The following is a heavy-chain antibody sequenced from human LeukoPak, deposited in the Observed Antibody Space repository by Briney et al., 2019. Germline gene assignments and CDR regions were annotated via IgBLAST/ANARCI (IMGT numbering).Heavy chain of an antibody. V-gene: IGHV4-61*02. J-gene: IGHJ4*02. CDR3: ARESMVRGVIAVPGFDY. CDR1: GGSISSGNYY. D-gene: IGHD3-10*01. Sequence: PSETLSLTCTVSGGSISSGNYYWNWIRQPAGKGLEWIGRIYTSGSNNFNPSLKSRVTISVDTSKNHFSLKLSSVTAAGSAVYYCARESMVRGVIAVPGFDYWGQGTLVTVSS. CDR2: IYTSGSN.